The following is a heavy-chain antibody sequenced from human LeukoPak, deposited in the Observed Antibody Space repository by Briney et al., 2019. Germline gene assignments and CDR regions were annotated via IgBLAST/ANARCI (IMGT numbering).Heavy chain of an antibody. Sequence: GASVKVSCKASGYTFTGYYMYWVRQAPGQGLEWMGWINPNSGGTNYAQKFQGRVTMTRDTSISTAYMELSRLRSDDTAVYYCASQARVRGVAPNYYYYGMDVWGQGTTVTVSS. D-gene: IGHD3-10*01. J-gene: IGHJ6*02. V-gene: IGHV1-2*02. CDR3: ASQARVRGVAPNYYYYGMDV. CDR1: GYTFTGYY. CDR2: INPNSGGT.